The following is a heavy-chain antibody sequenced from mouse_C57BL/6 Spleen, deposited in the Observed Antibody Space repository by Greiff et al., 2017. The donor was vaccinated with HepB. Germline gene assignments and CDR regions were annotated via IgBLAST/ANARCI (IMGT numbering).Heavy chain of an antibody. V-gene: IGHV3-6*01. Sequence: DVQLQESGPGLVKPSQSLSLTCSVTGYSITSGYYWNWIRQFPGNKLEWMGYISYDGSNNYNPSLKNRISITRDTSKNQFFLKLNSVTTEDTATYYCARDYSTPYYFDYWGQGTTLTVSS. J-gene: IGHJ2*01. CDR3: ARDYSTPYYFDY. CDR2: ISYDGSN. D-gene: IGHD2-5*01. CDR1: GYSITSGYY.